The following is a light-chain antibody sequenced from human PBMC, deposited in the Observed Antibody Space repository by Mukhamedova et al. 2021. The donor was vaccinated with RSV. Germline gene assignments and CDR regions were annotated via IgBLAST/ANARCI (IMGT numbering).Light chain of an antibody. J-gene: IGKJ4*01. V-gene: IGKV1-33*01. CDR2: DAS. CDR3: QKFHNLPPT. Sequence: WYQRRVHGKAPKLLIYDASYLETGVPSRFSGSGSGTDFTFTISSLQTEDIATYYCQKFHNLPPTFGGGTKVEIK.